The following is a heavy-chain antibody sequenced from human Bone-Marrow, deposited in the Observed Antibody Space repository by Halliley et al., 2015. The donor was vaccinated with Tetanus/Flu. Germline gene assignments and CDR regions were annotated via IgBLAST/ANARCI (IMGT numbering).Heavy chain of an antibody. J-gene: IGHJ6*02. Sequence: SGFTFSTYAVHWVRQAPGKGLEWVAFIYYDGSNKYYAGSVKGRFTISRDNSKNTLYLQMSSLRAEDTAVYCCARGTYCTSTTCSNYDGMDVWGQGTTVTVSS. CDR1: GFTFSTYA. CDR2: IYYDGSNK. D-gene: IGHD2-2*01. CDR3: ARGTYCTSTTCSNYDGMDV. V-gene: IGHV3-33*01.